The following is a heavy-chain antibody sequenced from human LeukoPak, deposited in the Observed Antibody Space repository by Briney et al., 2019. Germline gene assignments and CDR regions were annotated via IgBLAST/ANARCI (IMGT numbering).Heavy chain of an antibody. J-gene: IGHJ4*02. Sequence: TSETLSLTCTVSGGSISSYYWSWIRQPPGKGLEWLGYIYYSGSTNYNPSLKGRVTTSVDTSKNQFSLKLSSVTAADTAVYYCARAYSSSWYGPFDYWGQGTLVTVSS. CDR1: GGSISSYY. V-gene: IGHV4-59*01. CDR2: IYYSGST. CDR3: ARAYSSSWYGPFDY. D-gene: IGHD6-13*01.